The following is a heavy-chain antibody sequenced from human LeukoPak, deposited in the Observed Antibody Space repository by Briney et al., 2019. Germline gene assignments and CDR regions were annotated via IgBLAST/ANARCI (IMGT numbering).Heavy chain of an antibody. V-gene: IGHV3-30*04. D-gene: IGHD5-12*01. Sequence: GGSLRLSCAASGFTFSSYSMHWVRQTPGKGLEWVAVISYDGPNTFYADSVQGRFTVSRDNSKNTLYLQMSSLRPEDTAVYHCVRDSVWQVDLSPYDGFDIWGKGTMVTVSS. J-gene: IGHJ3*02. CDR3: VRDSVWQVDLSPYDGFDI. CDR1: GFTFSSYS. CDR2: ISYDGPNT.